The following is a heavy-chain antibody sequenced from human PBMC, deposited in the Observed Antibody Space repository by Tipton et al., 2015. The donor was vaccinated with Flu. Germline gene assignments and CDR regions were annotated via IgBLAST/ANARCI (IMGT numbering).Heavy chain of an antibody. CDR2: IKQDGSEK. Sequence: SLRLSCVASGFTLSSYWMSWVRQAPGKGLEWVANIKQDGSEKYYVDSVKGRFIISRDNAKNPLYLQMNSLRSEDTAVYYCARAWAAAGSAWGQGTLVTVSS. D-gene: IGHD6-13*01. V-gene: IGHV3-7*01. J-gene: IGHJ5*02. CDR1: GFTLSSYW. CDR3: ARAWAAAGSA.